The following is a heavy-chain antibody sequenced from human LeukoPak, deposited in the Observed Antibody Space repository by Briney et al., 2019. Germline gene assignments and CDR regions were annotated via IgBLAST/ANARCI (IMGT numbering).Heavy chain of an antibody. Sequence: GGSLRLSCAASGFTFSSYSMNWVRQAPGKGVEWVSYISSSGSTIYYADSVKGRFTISRDNAKNSLYLQMNSLRAEDTAVYYCARFIAAPYYFDYWGRGTLVTVSS. CDR3: ARFIAAPYYFDY. CDR2: ISSSGSTI. J-gene: IGHJ4*02. CDR1: GFTFSSYS. D-gene: IGHD6-13*01. V-gene: IGHV3-48*04.